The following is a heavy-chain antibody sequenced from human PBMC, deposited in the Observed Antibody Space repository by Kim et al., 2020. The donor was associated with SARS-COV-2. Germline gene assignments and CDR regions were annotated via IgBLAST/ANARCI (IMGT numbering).Heavy chain of an antibody. Sequence: GGSLRLSCAASGFTFSSYDMHWVRQATGKGLEWVSAIGTAGDTYYPGSVKGRFTTSRENAKNSLYLQMNSLRAGDTAVYYCGRALNNYYYYGMDVWGQGTTVAVSS. CDR1: GFTFSSYD. V-gene: IGHV3-13*04. CDR2: IGTAGDT. CDR3: GRALNNYYYYGMDV. J-gene: IGHJ6*02.